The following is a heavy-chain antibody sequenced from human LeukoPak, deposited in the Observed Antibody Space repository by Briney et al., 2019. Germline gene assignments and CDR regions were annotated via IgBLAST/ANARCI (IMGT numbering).Heavy chain of an antibody. CDR1: GFTFSSYS. CDR2: ISSSSSYI. V-gene: IGHV3-21*01. J-gene: IGHJ5*02. CDR3: ARVGSSST. D-gene: IGHD6-6*01. Sequence: PGRSLRLSCLTSGFTFSSYSMNWVRQAPGKGLEWVSSISSSSSYIYYADSVKGRFTISRDNAKNSLYLQMNSLRAEDTAVYYCARVGSSSTWGQGTLVTVSS.